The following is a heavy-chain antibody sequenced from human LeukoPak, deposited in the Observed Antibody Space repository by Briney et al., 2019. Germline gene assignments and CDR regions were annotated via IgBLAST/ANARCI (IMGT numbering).Heavy chain of an antibody. CDR1: GGSISSYY. CDR3: ARQIAVGDKAGFDY. Sequence: SETLSLTCTVSGGSISSYYWSWIRQPAGKGLEWIGRIYASGRVNYSPSLKSRVTMSVDTSKNQFSLKLSSVTAADTAVYYCARQIAVGDKAGFDYWGQGTLVTVSS. V-gene: IGHV4-4*07. CDR2: IYASGRV. J-gene: IGHJ4*02. D-gene: IGHD6-19*01.